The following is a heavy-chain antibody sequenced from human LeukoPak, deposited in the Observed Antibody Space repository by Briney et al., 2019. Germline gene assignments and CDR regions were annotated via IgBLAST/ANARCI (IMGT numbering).Heavy chain of an antibody. CDR1: GFTFSSYA. V-gene: IGHV3-30-3*01. CDR3: ARAAYHYGMDV. Sequence: GRSLRLSCAASGFTFSSYAMHWVRQAPGKGLEWVAVISYDGSNKYYADSVKGRFTISRDNSKNTLYLQMNSLRAEDTAVYYCARAAYHYGMDVWGKGTTVTVSS. CDR2: ISYDGSNK. J-gene: IGHJ6*04.